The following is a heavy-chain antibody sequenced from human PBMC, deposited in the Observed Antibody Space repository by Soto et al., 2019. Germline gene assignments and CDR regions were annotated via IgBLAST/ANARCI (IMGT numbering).Heavy chain of an antibody. J-gene: IGHJ4*02. Sequence: GGSLRLSCAASGFTFSSYSMNWVRQAPGKGLEWVSSISSSSSYIYYADSVKGRFTISRDNAKNSLYLQMNSLRAEDTAVYYCARGHYDFWSGYYTFFDYGGQGTLVTVSS. CDR1: GFTFSSYS. CDR3: ARGHYDFWSGYYTFFDY. V-gene: IGHV3-21*01. D-gene: IGHD3-3*01. CDR2: ISSSSSYI.